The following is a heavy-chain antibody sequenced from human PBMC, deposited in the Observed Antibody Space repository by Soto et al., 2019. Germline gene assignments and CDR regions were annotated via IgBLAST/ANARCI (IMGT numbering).Heavy chain of an antibody. CDR2: ISYDGSYK. J-gene: IGHJ4*02. Sequence: GGSLRLSCAASGFTFSSYGMHWVRQAPGKGLEWVAVISYDGSYKYYADSVKGRFTISRDNSKNTLYLQMNSLRAENTAVYYCAKWNGGFDYWGQGTLVTVSS. CDR1: GFTFSSYG. V-gene: IGHV3-30*18. CDR3: AKWNGGFDY. D-gene: IGHD3-16*01.